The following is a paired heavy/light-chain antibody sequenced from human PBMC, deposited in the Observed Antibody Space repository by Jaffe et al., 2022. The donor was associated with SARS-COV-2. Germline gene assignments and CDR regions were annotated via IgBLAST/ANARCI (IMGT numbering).Light chain of an antibody. CDR2: EAT. CDR1: SSDLGSYDL. J-gene: IGLJ1*01. V-gene: IGLV2-23*01. CDR3: CAYAGDNTFV. Sequence: QSALTQPASVSGSPGQSIAISCTGTSSDLGSYDLVSWYQHHPGNAPKLLISEATKRPSGVSSRFSGSKFGNTATLNIYGLQAEDEAAYYCCAYAGDNTFVFGSGTKVTVL.
Heavy chain of an antibody. V-gene: IGHV2-5*02. CDR3: AHRFGYGGFDS. J-gene: IGHJ4*02. CDR1: GFSLYTSGVG. CDR2: ILWDDDK. Sequence: QITLEESGPSLVKPARTLTLTCTFSGFSLYTSGVGVGWIRQPPGEALEWLALILWDDDKRYSPSLKNRLTVTKDTSKNQVVLIMTNMDPADTATYYCAHRFGYGGFDSWGQGTRVTVSS. D-gene: IGHD5-12*01.